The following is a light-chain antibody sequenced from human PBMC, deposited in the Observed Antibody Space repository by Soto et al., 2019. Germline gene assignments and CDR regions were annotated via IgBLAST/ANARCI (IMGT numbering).Light chain of an antibody. V-gene: IGKV1-5*01. Sequence: DIQMTQSPSTLSASVGDRVTITCRASQSISSWLAWYQQKPGKAPKLLIYDASSLESGVPSRFGGSGSGTEFTLTISSLQPDDFETYYCQQYNSYSRTFGQGTKVDIK. CDR1: QSISSW. CDR2: DAS. J-gene: IGKJ1*01. CDR3: QQYNSYSRT.